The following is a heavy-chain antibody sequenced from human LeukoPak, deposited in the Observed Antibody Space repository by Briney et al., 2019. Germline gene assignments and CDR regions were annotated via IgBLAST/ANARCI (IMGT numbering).Heavy chain of an antibody. Sequence: PGGSLRLSCAASGFTISSYWMYWVRQAPGKGLVWVSRINSDESSTSYADSVKGRFTISRDNAKNTLYLQMNSLRAEDTAVYYCARDGAYSTIFYWGQGTLVTVSS. CDR2: INSDESST. J-gene: IGHJ4*01. D-gene: IGHD3-3*01. V-gene: IGHV3-74*01. CDR1: GFTISSYW. CDR3: ARDGAYSTIFY.